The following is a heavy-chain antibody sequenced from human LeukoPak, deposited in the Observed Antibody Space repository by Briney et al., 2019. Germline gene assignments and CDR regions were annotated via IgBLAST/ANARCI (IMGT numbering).Heavy chain of an antibody. J-gene: IGHJ5*02. D-gene: IGHD3-10*01. CDR2: IYPGDSDT. Sequence: GESLKISCKGSGYSFTSYWIGWVRQMPGKGLEWMGIIYPGDSDTRYSPSFQGQVTISADKSISTAYLQWSSLKASYTAMYYCARVVGADRFGEQSGGWFDPWGQGTLVTVSS. CDR1: GYSFTSYW. CDR3: ARVVGADRFGEQSGGWFDP. V-gene: IGHV5-51*01.